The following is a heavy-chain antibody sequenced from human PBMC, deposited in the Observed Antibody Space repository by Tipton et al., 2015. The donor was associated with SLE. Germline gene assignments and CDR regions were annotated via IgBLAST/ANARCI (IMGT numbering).Heavy chain of an antibody. CDR3: AIAVAGTLFFDY. Sequence: QLVQSGAELKKPGASVKVSCKASGYTFSSHGISWVRQAPGQGLEWMGWINIYNDKIDYAQKFQGRVTMTKDTSTGTVYMELRSLRSEDTAVYYCAIAVAGTLFFDYWGQGALVTVSS. D-gene: IGHD6-19*01. J-gene: IGHJ4*02. V-gene: IGHV1-18*01. CDR1: GYTFSSHG. CDR2: INIYNDKI.